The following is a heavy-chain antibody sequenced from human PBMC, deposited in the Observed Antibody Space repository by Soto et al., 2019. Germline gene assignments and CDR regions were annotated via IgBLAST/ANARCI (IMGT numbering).Heavy chain of an antibody. Sequence: GGSLRLSCAASGFTFNTYGMHWVRQAPGKGLEWVAVISYDGSDKYYADSVKGRFIISRDNSKNTLYLQMNSLRAEDTAIYYCAKSPNSYCSSPYCYKFYFDFWGQGALVTVYS. CDR3: AKSPNSYCSSPYCYKFYFDF. D-gene: IGHD2-15*01. V-gene: IGHV3-30*18. CDR2: ISYDGSDK. J-gene: IGHJ4*02. CDR1: GFTFNTYG.